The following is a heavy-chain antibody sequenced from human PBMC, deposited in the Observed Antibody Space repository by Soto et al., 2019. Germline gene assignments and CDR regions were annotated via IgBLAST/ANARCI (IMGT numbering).Heavy chain of an antibody. CDR1: GFSFSSYW. CDR2: ILLDGSEK. D-gene: IGHD2-15*01. CDR3: ARSGSDRIGPLDY. J-gene: IGHJ4*02. V-gene: IGHV3-7*01. Sequence: EVQLVESGGGLVQPGGSLRLSCAASGFSFSSYWMSWVRQAPGKGLEWVANILLDGSEKNYVDSVKGRFTISRDNANNSLYMQLNSLRAEDTAVYYCARSGSDRIGPLDYWGQGTLVTVSS.